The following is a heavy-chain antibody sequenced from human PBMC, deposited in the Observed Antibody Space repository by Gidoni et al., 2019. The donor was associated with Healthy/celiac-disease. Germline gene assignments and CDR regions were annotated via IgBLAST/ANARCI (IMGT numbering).Heavy chain of an antibody. D-gene: IGHD5-18*01. CDR3: AKDIGVDTAMVYAFDI. CDR1: GFPFDDYA. CDR2: ISWNSGSI. V-gene: IGHV3-9*01. J-gene: IGHJ3*02. Sequence: EVQLVESGGGLVQPGRSLRLSCAASGFPFDDYAMHWVRQAPGKGLEWVSGISWNSGSIGYADSVKGRFTISRDNAKNSLYLQMNSLRAEDTALYYCAKDIGVDTAMVYAFDIWGQGTMVTVSS.